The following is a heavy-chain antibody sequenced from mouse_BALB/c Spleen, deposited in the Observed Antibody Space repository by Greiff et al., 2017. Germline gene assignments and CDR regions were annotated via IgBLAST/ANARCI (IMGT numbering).Heavy chain of an antibody. CDR1: GFTFSNYW. D-gene: IGHD1-1*01. Sequence: EVQGVESGGGLVQPGGSMKLSCVASGFTFSNYWMNWVRQSPEKGLEWVAEIRLKSNNYATHYAESVKGRFTISRDDSKSSVYLQMNNLRAEDTGIYYCTRNYGSSYEDYYYAMDYWGQGTSVTVSS. CDR3: TRNYGSSYEDYYYAMDY. V-gene: IGHV6-6*02. CDR2: IRLKSNNYAT. J-gene: IGHJ4*01.